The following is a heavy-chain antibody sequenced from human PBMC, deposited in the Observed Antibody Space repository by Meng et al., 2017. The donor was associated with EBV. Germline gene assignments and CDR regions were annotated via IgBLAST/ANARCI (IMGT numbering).Heavy chain of an antibody. Sequence: VQIVYEFKKPGASVKVSCKASDYTFTSYASNWGRQAPGQGLEWMGWIITNTGNPTYAQGFTGRFVFSLDTSVSTAYLQISSLKAEDTAVYYCRTSGSGSYTPYGMDVWGQGTTVTVSS. J-gene: IGHJ6*02. CDR3: RTSGSGSYTPYGMDV. V-gene: IGHV7-4-1*02. CDR2: IITNTGNP. CDR1: DYTFTSYA. D-gene: IGHD3-10*01.